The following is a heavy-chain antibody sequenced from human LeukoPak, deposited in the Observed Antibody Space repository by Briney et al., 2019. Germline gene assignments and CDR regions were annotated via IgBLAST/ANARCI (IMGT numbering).Heavy chain of an antibody. CDR3: GSSYSSSWPEIDF. D-gene: IGHD6-13*01. CDR1: GITVSTNH. V-gene: IGHV3-66*01. J-gene: IGHJ4*02. Sequence: GGSLRLSCAVSGITVSTNHVSWVRQAPGKGLEWVSVIYSGGTTYYADSVKGRFTISRDNSKNTLHLQMNSLRAEDTAVYYCGSSYSSSWPEIDFWGQGTLVTVSS. CDR2: IYSGGTT.